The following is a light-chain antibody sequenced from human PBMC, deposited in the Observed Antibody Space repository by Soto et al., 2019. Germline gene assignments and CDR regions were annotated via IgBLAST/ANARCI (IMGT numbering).Light chain of an antibody. J-gene: IGLJ1*01. CDR2: EVS. Sequence: QSVLTQPPSVSGSPGQSVALSCTGTSSDVGSYNRVSWYQQPPGTAPKVMIYEVSNRPSGVPDRFSGSKSGNTASLTISGLQAEDEADYYCSSYTSSNTYVFGTGTKVTVL. V-gene: IGLV2-18*02. CDR1: SSDVGSYNR. CDR3: SSYTSSNTYV.